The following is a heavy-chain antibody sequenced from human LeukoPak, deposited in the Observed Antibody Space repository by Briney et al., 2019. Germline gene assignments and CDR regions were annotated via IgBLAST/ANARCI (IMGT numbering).Heavy chain of an antibody. CDR3: AREIARNVVVVAATNFDY. D-gene: IGHD2-15*01. J-gene: IGHJ4*02. CDR1: GYTFTGYY. V-gene: IGHV1-2*02. CDR2: INPSSGGT. Sequence: GASVKVSCKASGYTFTGYYMHWVRQAPGQGLEWMGWINPSSGGTNYAQKFQGRVTMTRGTSISTAYMELSRLRSDDTAVYYCAREIARNVVVVAATNFDYRGQGTLVTVSS.